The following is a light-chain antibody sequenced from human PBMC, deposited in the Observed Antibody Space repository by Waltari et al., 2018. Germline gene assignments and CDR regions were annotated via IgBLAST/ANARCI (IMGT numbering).Light chain of an antibody. V-gene: IGKV1-5*03. CDR2: RSF. CDR1: ESINSW. CDR3: QQYKRPPWT. Sequence: DIQMTQSPSTLSASVGDRVTISCRATESINSWLAWYQQKPGKAPKLLISRSFNLESGVPSRFSGSGSGTELILTISSLQPDDLATYHCQQYKRPPWTFGQGTKV. J-gene: IGKJ1*01.